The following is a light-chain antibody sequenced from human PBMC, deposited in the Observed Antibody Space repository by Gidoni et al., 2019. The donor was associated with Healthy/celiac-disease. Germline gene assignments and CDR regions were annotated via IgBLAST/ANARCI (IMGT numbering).Light chain of an antibody. Sequence: ELVFTQSPATLSLSPGERATLSCRASQSVSSYLAWYQQKPGQAPRLLIYDASNRATGIPARFSGSGSGTDFTLTISSLGPEDFAVYYCQQRSNWPPWTFGQGTKVEIK. CDR3: QQRSNWPPWT. CDR1: QSVSSY. V-gene: IGKV3-11*01. CDR2: DAS. J-gene: IGKJ1*01.